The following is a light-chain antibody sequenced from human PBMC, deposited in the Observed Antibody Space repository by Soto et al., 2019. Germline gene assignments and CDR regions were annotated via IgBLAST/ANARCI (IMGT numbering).Light chain of an antibody. V-gene: IGLV2-23*01. Sequence: QSALTQPASVSGSPGQSITISCTGTSSDIGRYNLVSWYQQHPGKAPKLIIYEDIERPSGVSDRFSGSKSGNTASLKISGLQTEDEADYYCCSYAGGASVVFGGGTKLTVL. CDR1: SSDIGRYNL. CDR2: EDI. J-gene: IGLJ2*01. CDR3: CSYAGGASVV.